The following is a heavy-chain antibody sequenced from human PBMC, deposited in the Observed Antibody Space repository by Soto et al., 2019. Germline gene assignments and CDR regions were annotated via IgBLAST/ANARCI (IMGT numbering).Heavy chain of an antibody. CDR2: TYYRSKWYN. D-gene: IGHD6-19*01. J-gene: IGHJ3*02. CDR1: GDSVSSNSAA. Sequence: SQTLSLTCVISGDSVSSNSAAWNWIRQSPSRGLEWLGRTYYRSKWYNDYAVSVKSRITINPDTSKNQFSLQLNSVTPEDTAGYCCARDPGPGIAVAGILGDAFDIWGQGTMVTVSS. CDR3: ARDPGPGIAVAGILGDAFDI. V-gene: IGHV6-1*01.